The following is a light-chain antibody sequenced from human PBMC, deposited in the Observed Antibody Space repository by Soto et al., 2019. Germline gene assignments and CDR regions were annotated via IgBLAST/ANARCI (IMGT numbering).Light chain of an antibody. CDR1: QSVSND. Sequence: EIVMTQSPSTLSVSPGEISTLSCRASQSVSNDLAWYQQKPGQAPRLLLYDASTRDTGVPARFSVSGSGTELPLTIRSLQSEDSAVYHCQQYNNWPPLTFGGGTKVEIK. J-gene: IGKJ4*01. V-gene: IGKV3-15*01. CDR3: QQYNNWPPLT. CDR2: DAS.